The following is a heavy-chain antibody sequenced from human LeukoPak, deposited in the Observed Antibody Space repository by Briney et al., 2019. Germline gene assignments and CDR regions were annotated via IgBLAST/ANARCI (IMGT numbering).Heavy chain of an antibody. Sequence: SETLSLTCTVSGGSISSYYWSWIRQPPGKGLEWIGYIYYSGSINYNPSLKSRVTISVDTSKNQFSLKLSSVTAADTAVYYCARGETSSLNYYYYYMDVWGKGTTVTVSS. CDR2: IYYSGSI. D-gene: IGHD6-6*01. V-gene: IGHV4-59*01. CDR1: GGSISSYY. J-gene: IGHJ6*03. CDR3: ARGETSSLNYYYYYMDV.